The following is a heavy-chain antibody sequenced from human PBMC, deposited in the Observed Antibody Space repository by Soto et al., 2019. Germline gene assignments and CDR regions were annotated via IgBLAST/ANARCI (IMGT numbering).Heavy chain of an antibody. V-gene: IGHV6-1*01. D-gene: IGHD6-19*01. CDR1: GDTVSGNSAC. CDR3: ARDSGWTSDGMDL. Sequence: SQTLSLPFDNSGDTVSGNSACWHWIRQSPSRGLEWLGRTYYRSKWSNDYAVSVKNRITITPDTSKNQVSLQLKSLTPEDTAVYYCARDSGWTSDGMDLWGQGPTVTVSS. J-gene: IGHJ6*02. CDR2: TYYRSKWSN.